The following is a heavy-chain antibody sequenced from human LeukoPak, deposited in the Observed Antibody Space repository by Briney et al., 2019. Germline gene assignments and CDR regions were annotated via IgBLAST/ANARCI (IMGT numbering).Heavy chain of an antibody. CDR3: ARLVSDYDSHIDY. D-gene: IGHD3-3*01. J-gene: IGHJ4*02. V-gene: IGHV1-2*02. CDR1: GYTFTGYY. CDR2: INLNSGGT. Sequence: GASVKVSCKASGYTFTGYYMHWVRRAPGQGLEWMGWINLNSGGTNYAQKFQGRVTMTRDTSISTAYMELSRLRSDDTAVYYCARLVSDYDSHIDYWGQGTLVTVSS.